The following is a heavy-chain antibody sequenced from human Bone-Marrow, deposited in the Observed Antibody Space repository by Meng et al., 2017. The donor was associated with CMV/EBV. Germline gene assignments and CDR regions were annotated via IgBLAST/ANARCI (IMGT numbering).Heavy chain of an antibody. Sequence: ASVKVSCKASGYTFTTYDLIWLRQATGQGPEWMAWMNPNSGNTGYAQKFQGRVTLTRVTSISTAYMELSSLTSDDTAVYYCARTRIEVEPDGRKIKYYNYGMDVWGQGTTVTVSS. D-gene: IGHD2-2*01. J-gene: IGHJ6*02. CDR1: GYTFTTYD. CDR2: MNPNSGNT. V-gene: IGHV1-8*01. CDR3: ARTRIEVEPDGRKIKYYNYGMDV.